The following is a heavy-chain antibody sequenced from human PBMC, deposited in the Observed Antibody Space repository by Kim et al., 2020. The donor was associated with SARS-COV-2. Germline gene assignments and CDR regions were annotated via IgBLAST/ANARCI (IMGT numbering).Heavy chain of an antibody. J-gene: IGHJ5*02. Sequence: PKSRVHISVDKSKNQFSLKLSSVTAADTAVYYCARDEANDMLTGLAFDPWGQGTLVTVSS. V-gene: IGHV4-30-2*04. D-gene: IGHD3-9*01. CDR3: ARDEANDMLTGLAFDP.